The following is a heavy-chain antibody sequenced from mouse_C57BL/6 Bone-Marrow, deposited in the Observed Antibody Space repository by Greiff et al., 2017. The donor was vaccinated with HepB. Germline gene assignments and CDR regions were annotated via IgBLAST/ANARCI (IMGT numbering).Heavy chain of an antibody. CDR1: GFSLTSYG. D-gene: IGHD2-2*01. V-gene: IGHV2-5*01. Sequence: QVQLQQSGPGLVQPSQSLSITCTVSGFSLTSYGVHWVRQSPGKGLEWLGVIWRGGSTDYNAAFMSRLSITKDNSKSQVFFKMNSLQADDTAIYYCAKKNYNLLWLRPYYFDYWGQGTTLTVSS. CDR2: IWRGGST. CDR3: AKKNYNLLWLRPYYFDY. J-gene: IGHJ2*01.